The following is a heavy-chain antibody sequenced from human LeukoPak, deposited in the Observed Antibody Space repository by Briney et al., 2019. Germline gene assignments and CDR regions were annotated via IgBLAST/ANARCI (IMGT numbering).Heavy chain of an antibody. Sequence: GGSLRLSCTASGFTFGDYAMSWVRQAPGKGLEWVGFIRSKAYGGTTEYAASVKGRFTISRDDSKSIAYLQMNSLKTEDTAVYYCTRDLRYYYGSGIRYAFDIWGQGTMVTVSS. D-gene: IGHD3-10*01. CDR1: GFTFGDYA. CDR3: TRDLRYYYGSGIRYAFDI. V-gene: IGHV3-49*04. CDR2: IRSKAYGGTT. J-gene: IGHJ3*02.